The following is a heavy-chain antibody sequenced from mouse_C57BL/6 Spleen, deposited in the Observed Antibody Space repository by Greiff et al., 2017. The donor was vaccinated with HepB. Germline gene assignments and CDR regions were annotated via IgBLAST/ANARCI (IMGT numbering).Heavy chain of an antibody. CDR3: ARRGGYDPWFAY. Sequence: VQLQQSGAELVRPGSSVKLSCKASGYTFTSYWMDWVKQRPGQGLEWIGNIYPSDSETHYNQKFKDKATLTVDKSSSTAYMQHSSLTSEDSAVYYCARRGGYDPWFAYWGQGTLVTVSA. V-gene: IGHV1-61*01. J-gene: IGHJ3*01. D-gene: IGHD2-2*01. CDR2: IYPSDSET. CDR1: GYTFTSYW.